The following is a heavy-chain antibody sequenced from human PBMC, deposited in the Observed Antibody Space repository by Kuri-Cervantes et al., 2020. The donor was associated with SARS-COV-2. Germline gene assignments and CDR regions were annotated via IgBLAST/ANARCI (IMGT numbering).Heavy chain of an antibody. CDR1: GFPFSSYA. Sequence: RSLKIPCVPSGFPFSSYAMHWVRQAPGKGLEWVAVISYDGSNKYYADSVKGRFTISRDNSKNTLYLQMNSLRAEDTAVYYCARGVAELRYYGMDVWGQGTTVTVSS. CDR3: ARGVAELRYYGMDV. CDR2: ISYDGSNK. J-gene: IGHJ6*02. V-gene: IGHV3-30-3*01. D-gene: IGHD1-7*01.